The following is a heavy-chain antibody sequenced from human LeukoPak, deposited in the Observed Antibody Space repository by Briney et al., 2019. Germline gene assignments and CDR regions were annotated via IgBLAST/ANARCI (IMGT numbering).Heavy chain of an antibody. Sequence: PSQTLSLTCTVSGGSISSGGYYWTWIRQHPGKGLEWIGYIYHSGYSNYNPSPRSRVTISVDTSKNQFSLKLCSVTAADTAVYYCARWNSGFGDATTDYGLDVWGQGATVTVSS. CDR2: IYHSGYS. CDR1: GGSISSGGYY. J-gene: IGHJ6*02. V-gene: IGHV4-31*03. CDR3: ARWNSGFGDATTDYGLDV. D-gene: IGHD3-10*01.